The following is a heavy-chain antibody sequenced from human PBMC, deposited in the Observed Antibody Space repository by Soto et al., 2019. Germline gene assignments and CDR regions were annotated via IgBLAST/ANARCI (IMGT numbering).Heavy chain of an antibody. V-gene: IGHV3-21*01. J-gene: IGHJ3*02. CDR2: ISSSSSYI. CDR3: ARARVGATPTAFDI. CDR1: GFTFSSYS. Sequence: LRLSCAASGFTFSSYSMNWVRQAPGKGLEWVSSISSSSSYIYYADSVKGRFTISRDNAKNSLYLQMNSLRAEDTAVYYCARARVGATPTAFDIWGQGTMVTVSS. D-gene: IGHD1-26*01.